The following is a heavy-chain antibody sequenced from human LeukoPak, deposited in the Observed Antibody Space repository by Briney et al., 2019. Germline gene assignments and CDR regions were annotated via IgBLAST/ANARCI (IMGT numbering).Heavy chain of an antibody. CDR2: INHSGST. CDR1: GGSFSGYY. V-gene: IGHV4-34*01. CDR3: ARGETAYYDSSGYFDY. J-gene: IGHJ4*02. Sequence: PSETLSLTCAVYGGSFSGYYWSWIRQPPGKGLEWIGEINHSGSTNYNPSLKSRVTISVDTSKNQFSLKLSSVTAADTAVYYCARGETAYYDSSGYFDYWGQGTLVTVSS. D-gene: IGHD3-22*01.